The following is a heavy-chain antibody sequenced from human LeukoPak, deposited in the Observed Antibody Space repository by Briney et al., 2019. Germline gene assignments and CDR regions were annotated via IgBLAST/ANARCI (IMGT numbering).Heavy chain of an antibody. J-gene: IGHJ4*02. CDR1: GFTFSSYA. D-gene: IGHD6-6*01. V-gene: IGHV3-30-3*02. Sequence: GRSLRLSCAASGFTFSSYAMHWVRQAPGKGLEWVAVISYDGSNKYYADSVKGRFTISRDNSKNTLYLQMNSLRTEDMAVYCCAKSASHSSSSEDYFDFWGQGTLVTVSS. CDR3: AKSASHSSSSEDYFDF. CDR2: ISYDGSNK.